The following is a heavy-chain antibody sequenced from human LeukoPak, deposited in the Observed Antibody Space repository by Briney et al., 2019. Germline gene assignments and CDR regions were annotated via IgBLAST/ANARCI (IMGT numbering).Heavy chain of an antibody. J-gene: IGHJ6*03. Sequence: ASVKVSCKASGYSFTSHYMHWVRQAPGQGLEWMGWLSAYNGNTNYAQKLQGRVTMTTDTSTKTAYMELRSLRYDDTAVYYCARAGYCSGGNCHRYSYYQMDVWGKGTTVTVSS. V-gene: IGHV1-18*04. CDR1: GYSFTSHY. CDR3: ARAGYCSGGNCHRYSYYQMDV. CDR2: LSAYNGNT. D-gene: IGHD2-15*01.